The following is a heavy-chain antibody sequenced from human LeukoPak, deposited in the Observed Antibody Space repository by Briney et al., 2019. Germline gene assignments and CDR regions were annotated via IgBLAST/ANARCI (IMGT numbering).Heavy chain of an antibody. D-gene: IGHD5-24*01. V-gene: IGHV3-7*01. CDR2: IKQDGSEK. CDR3: ARSTNYYYYYMDV. Sequence: GGSLRLSCAASGFTFSSYGMHWVRQAPGKGLEWVANIKQDGSEKYYVDSVKGRFTISRDNAKNSLYLQMNSLRAEDTAVYYCARSTNYYYYYMDVWGKGTTVTVSS. J-gene: IGHJ6*03. CDR1: GFTFSSYG.